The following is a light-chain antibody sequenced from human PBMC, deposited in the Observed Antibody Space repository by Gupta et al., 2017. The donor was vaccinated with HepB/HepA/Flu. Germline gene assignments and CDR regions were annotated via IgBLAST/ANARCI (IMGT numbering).Light chain of an antibody. CDR2: WAS. V-gene: IGKV4-1*01. J-gene: IGKJ1*01. CDR3: QQYYDTRRT. Sequence: DIVMTQSPDSLAVSLGERATINCKSSQSVLYSSNNENYLAWYQQKPGQPPKLLIYWASTRKSGVPDRFSGSGSGTDFTLTISSLQAEDVAVYYCQQYYDTRRTFVQGTRVEIK. CDR1: QSVLYSSNNENY.